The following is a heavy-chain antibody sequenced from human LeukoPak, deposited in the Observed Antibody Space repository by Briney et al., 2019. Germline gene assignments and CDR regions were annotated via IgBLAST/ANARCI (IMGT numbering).Heavy chain of an antibody. CDR2: IYTSGST. Sequence: PSETLSLTCTVSGGSISSYYWSWIRQPAGKGLEWIGRIYTSGSTNYNPPLKSRVTMSVDTSKNQFSLKLSSVTAADTAVYYCARGSSWYAAGAVDYWGQGTLVTVSS. J-gene: IGHJ4*02. CDR1: GGSISSYY. V-gene: IGHV4-4*07. D-gene: IGHD6-13*01. CDR3: ARGSSWYAAGAVDY.